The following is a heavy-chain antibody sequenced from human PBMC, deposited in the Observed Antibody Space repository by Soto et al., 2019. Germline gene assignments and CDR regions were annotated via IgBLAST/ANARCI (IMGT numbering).Heavy chain of an antibody. J-gene: IGHJ4*02. D-gene: IGHD6-19*01. V-gene: IGHV1-69*13. CDR2: IIPIFGTA. CDR3: ATSHLIIAVADY. CDR1: GGTFSSYA. Sequence: ASVKVSCKASGGTFSSYAISWVRQAPGQGLEWMGGIIPIFGTANYAQKFQGRVTITADESTSTAYMELSSLRSEDTAVYYCATSHLIIAVADYWGQGTLVTVSS.